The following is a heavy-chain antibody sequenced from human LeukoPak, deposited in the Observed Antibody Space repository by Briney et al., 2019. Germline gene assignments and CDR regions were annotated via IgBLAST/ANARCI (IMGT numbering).Heavy chain of an antibody. CDR3: ARTPFIYDFWSGYYTYYYMDV. V-gene: IGHV1-8*03. J-gene: IGHJ6*03. D-gene: IGHD3-3*01. CDR1: GYTFTSYD. Sequence: ASVKVSCKASGYTFTSYDINWVRQATGQGLEWMGWMNPNSGNTGYAQKFQGRVTITRNTSISTAYMELSSLRSEDTAVYYCARTPFIYDFWSGYYTYYYMDVWGKGTTVTVSS. CDR2: MNPNSGNT.